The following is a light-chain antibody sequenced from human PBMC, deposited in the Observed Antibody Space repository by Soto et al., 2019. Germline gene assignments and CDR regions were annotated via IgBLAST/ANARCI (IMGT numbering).Light chain of an antibody. Sequence: DIQMTQYPSTLPSSVGYRFTITCLASQSISSWLAWYQQKPGKAPNLLIYDVSNLESGVPSRFSGSGSGTEFTLTISSLQADDFATYYCQQYNSYSPWTFGQGTKVDTK. CDR1: QSISSW. V-gene: IGKV1-5*01. CDR3: QQYNSYSPWT. CDR2: DVS. J-gene: IGKJ1*01.